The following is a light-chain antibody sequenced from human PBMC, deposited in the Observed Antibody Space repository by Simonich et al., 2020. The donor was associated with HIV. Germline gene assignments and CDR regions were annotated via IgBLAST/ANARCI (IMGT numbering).Light chain of an antibody. J-gene: IGLJ2*01. CDR1: GNDVGGYNS. Sequence: SALTQPPSASGSPGQSVTISCTGTGNDVGGYNSVSWYQQHPGKAPKLMIYDVSKRPSGVSNRFSGSKSGNTASLTISGLQAEDEADYYCSSYSSSSTLFGGGTKLTVL. V-gene: IGLV2-14*03. CDR3: SSYSSSSTL. CDR2: DVS.